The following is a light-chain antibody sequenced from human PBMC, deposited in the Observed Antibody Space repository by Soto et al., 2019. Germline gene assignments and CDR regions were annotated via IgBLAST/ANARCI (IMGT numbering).Light chain of an antibody. CDR3: QTWGSGIPVV. CDR2: LNSDGSH. J-gene: IGLJ2*01. V-gene: IGLV4-69*01. CDR1: SGHSSYA. Sequence: QSVLTQSPSASASLGASVKLTCTLSSGHSSYAIAWHQQQPEKGPRYLMRLNSDGSHSKGDGIPDRFSGSSSGAERYLTISSLQSEDGADYYCQTWGSGIPVVFGGGTKVTFL.